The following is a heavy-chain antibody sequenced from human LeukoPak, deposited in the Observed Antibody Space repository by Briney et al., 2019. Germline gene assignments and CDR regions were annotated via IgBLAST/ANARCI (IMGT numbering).Heavy chain of an antibody. V-gene: IGHV3-23*01. D-gene: IGHD6-13*01. CDR2: ISGSGGST. Sequence: PGGSLSLSCAASGFTFSSYGMSWVRQAPGKGLEWVSAISGSGGSTYYADSVKGRFTISRDNSKNRLYLQMNSLRAEDTAVYYCAKHPSVYSQQRPKPSNWYLDLWGRGTLVTVSS. CDR1: GFTFSSYG. J-gene: IGHJ2*01. CDR3: AKHPSVYSQQRPKPSNWYLDL.